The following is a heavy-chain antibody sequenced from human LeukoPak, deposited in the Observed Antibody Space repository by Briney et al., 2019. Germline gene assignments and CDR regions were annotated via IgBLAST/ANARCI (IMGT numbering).Heavy chain of an antibody. V-gene: IGHV3-15*01. J-gene: IGHJ4*02. D-gene: IGHD6-13*01. Sequence: GGSLRLSCAASGFTFSNAWMNWVRQAPGKGLEWVGRIKSKTDGGTTDYAAPVEGRFTISRDDSTKTLYLQMTSLKTEDTAVYYCSTDPYSSKWYYFDYWGQGTLVTVSS. CDR2: IKSKTDGGTT. CDR1: GFTFSNAW. CDR3: STDPYSSKWYYFDY.